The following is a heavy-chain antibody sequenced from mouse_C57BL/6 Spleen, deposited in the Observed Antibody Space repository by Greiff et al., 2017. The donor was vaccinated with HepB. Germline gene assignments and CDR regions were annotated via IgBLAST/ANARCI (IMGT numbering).Heavy chain of an antibody. D-gene: IGHD1-1*01. Sequence: EVKVVESGGGLVKPGGSLKLSCAASGFTFSDYGMHWVRQAPEKGLEWVAYISSGSSTIYYADTVKGRFTISRDNAKNTLFLQMTSLRSEDTAMYYCARHPTVSYAMDYWGQGTSVTVSS. CDR2: ISSGSSTI. V-gene: IGHV5-17*01. CDR1: GFTFSDYG. CDR3: ARHPTVSYAMDY. J-gene: IGHJ4*01.